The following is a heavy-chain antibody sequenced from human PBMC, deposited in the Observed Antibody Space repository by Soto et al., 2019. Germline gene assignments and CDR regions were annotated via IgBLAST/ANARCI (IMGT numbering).Heavy chain of an antibody. J-gene: IGHJ6*03. V-gene: IGHV3-13*01. Sequence: GGSLRLSCAASGFTFSSYDMHWVRQATGKGLEWVSAIGTAGDTYYPGSVKGRFTISRENAKNSLYLQMNSLRVGDTAVYYCARATVVVVAATPIYYYYMDVWGKGTTVTVSS. CDR1: GFTFSSYD. CDR2: IGTAGDT. D-gene: IGHD2-15*01. CDR3: ARATVVVVAATPIYYYYMDV.